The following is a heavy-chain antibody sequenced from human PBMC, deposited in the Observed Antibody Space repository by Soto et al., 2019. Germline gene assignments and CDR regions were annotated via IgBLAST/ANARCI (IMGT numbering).Heavy chain of an antibody. Sequence: VKVSCKASGYTFTGYYMHWVRQAPGQGLEWMGWINPNSGGTNYAQNFQGWVTMTRDTSISTAYMELSRLRSDDTAVYYCARTHCSSTRCYVGSWDYWGQGTLVTVSS. CDR2: INPNSGGT. CDR1: GYTFTGYY. D-gene: IGHD2-2*01. V-gene: IGHV1-2*04. J-gene: IGHJ4*02. CDR3: ARTHCSSTRCYVGSWDY.